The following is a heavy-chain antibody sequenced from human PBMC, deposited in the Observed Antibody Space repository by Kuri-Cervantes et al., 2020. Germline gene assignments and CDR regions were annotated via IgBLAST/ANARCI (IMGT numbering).Heavy chain of an antibody. D-gene: IGHD6-19*01. CDR1: GFTFSDYY. J-gene: IGHJ3*02. CDR2: ISSSGSTI. CDR3: AREFPGTAVAGTEGALDI. Sequence: GGSLRLSCAASGFTFSDYYMSWIRQAPGKGLEWVSYISSSGSTIYYADSVKGRFTISRDNAKNSLYLQMNSLRAEDTAVYYCAREFPGTAVAGTEGALDIWGQGTKVTVS. V-gene: IGHV3-11*04.